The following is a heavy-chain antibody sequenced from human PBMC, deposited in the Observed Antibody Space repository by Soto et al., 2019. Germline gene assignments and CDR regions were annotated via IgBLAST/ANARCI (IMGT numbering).Heavy chain of an antibody. CDR2: INPNSGDT. CDR1: GYTFTRYY. V-gene: IGHV1-2*04. D-gene: IGHD2-2*01. Sequence: ASVKVSCKASGYTFTRYYINWVRQATGQGLEWMGWINPNSGDTNDAQKLQGWVTMTRDTSISTAYMELSRLRSDDTAVYYCARDLSTSLYYGMDVWGQGTTVTVSS. J-gene: IGHJ6*02. CDR3: ARDLSTSLYYGMDV.